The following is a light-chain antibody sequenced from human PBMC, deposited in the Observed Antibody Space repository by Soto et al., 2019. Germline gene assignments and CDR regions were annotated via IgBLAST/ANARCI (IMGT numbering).Light chain of an antibody. CDR1: SSDVGGYNY. CDR3: NSYSSSTFYV. J-gene: IGLJ1*01. CDR2: QVT. Sequence: QSVLTQPASVSGSPGQSITISCTGTSSDVGGYNYVSWYQQHPGKAPKLLIYQVTSRASGVSHRFSGSKFGDTASLTISGLQPEDEAEYYCNSYSSSTFYVFGTGTKLTVL. V-gene: IGLV2-14*01.